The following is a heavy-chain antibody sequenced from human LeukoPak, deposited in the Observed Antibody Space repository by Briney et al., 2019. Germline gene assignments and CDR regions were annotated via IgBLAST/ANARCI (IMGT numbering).Heavy chain of an antibody. J-gene: IGHJ4*02. Sequence: SSETLSLTCTVSGGSISSYYWSWIRQPPGKGLEWIGYIYYSGSTNYNPSLKSRVTISVDTSKNQFSLKLSSVTAADTAVYYCARHYPERAAPHGFDYWGQGTLVTVSS. CDR3: ARHYPERAAPHGFDY. V-gene: IGHV4-59*08. CDR1: GGSISSYY. CDR2: IYYSGST. D-gene: IGHD1-1*01.